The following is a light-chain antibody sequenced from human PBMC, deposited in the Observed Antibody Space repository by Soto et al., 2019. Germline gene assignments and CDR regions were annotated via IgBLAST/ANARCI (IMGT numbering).Light chain of an antibody. CDR2: DVS. CDR1: SSDVGGYNY. CDR3: CSYAGSYV. J-gene: IGLJ1*01. Sequence: QSALTQPRSVSESPGQSVTISCTGTSSDVGGYNYVSWHQQHPGKAPKLMIYDVSERPSGVPDRFSGSKSGNTASLTISGLQAEDEADYYCCSYAGSYVFGTGTKVTVL. V-gene: IGLV2-11*01.